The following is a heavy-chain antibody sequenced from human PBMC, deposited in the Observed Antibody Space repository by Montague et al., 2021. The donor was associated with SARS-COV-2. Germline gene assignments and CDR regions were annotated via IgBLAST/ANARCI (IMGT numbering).Heavy chain of an antibody. D-gene: IGHD2-2*01. CDR1: GDSVSSKSAA. CDR2: TYYRSQWYE. Sequence: CAISGDSVSSKSAAWNWIRQSPSRGLEWLGRTYYRSQWYEDYAVFVKGRITIKPDTSKNQFSLHLESVSPDDTALYYCARGAYHDLYYYYHGMDVWGRGTTASVSS. CDR3: ARGAYHDLYYYYHGMDV. V-gene: IGHV6-1*01. J-gene: IGHJ6*02.